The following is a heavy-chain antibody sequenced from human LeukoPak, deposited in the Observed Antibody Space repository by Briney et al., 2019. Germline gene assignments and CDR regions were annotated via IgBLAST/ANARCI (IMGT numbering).Heavy chain of an antibody. Sequence: GGSLRLSCAAPVFSVSSNYMSWVRQAPGKGLEWVSVIYSGGSTYYADSVKGRFTISRDNSKNTLYLQMNSLRAEDTAVYYCARGYYYGMIDYWGQGTLVTVSS. CDR1: VFSVSSNY. J-gene: IGHJ4*02. D-gene: IGHD3-10*01. V-gene: IGHV3-66*01. CDR3: ARGYYYGMIDY. CDR2: IYSGGST.